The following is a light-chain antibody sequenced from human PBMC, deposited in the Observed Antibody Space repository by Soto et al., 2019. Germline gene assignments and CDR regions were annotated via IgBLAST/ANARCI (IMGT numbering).Light chain of an antibody. CDR2: GAS. J-gene: IGKJ2*01. Sequence: EIVMTQSPATLSVSPGERATLSCRASQSVSNKLAWYQQSPGQAPRLLIYGASTRATGIPARFSGSRSGTEFTLTISSLQSEDSAVYYCQHYNNWPYTFGQGTKLEIK. V-gene: IGKV3-15*01. CDR3: QHYNNWPYT. CDR1: QSVSNK.